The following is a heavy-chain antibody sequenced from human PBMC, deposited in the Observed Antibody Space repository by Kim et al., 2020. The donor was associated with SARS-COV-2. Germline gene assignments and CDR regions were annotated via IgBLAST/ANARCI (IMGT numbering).Heavy chain of an antibody. Sequence: GESLKISCEASGYRFTNYYIHWVRQMPGKGLEWMGRIDPSDSFTNYSPSFQGHVTISADKSINTAYLQWSSLKASDTAIYYCARQNIMGASYMVYYGMDVWGQGTTVTVSS. CDR2: IDPSDSFT. J-gene: IGHJ6*02. V-gene: IGHV5-10-1*01. CDR1: GYRFTNYY. CDR3: ARQNIMGASYMVYYGMDV. D-gene: IGHD1-26*01.